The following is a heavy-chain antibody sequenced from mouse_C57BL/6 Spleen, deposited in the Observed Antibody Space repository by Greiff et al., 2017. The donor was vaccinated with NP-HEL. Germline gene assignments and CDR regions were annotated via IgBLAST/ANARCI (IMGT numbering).Heavy chain of an antibody. CDR1: GFTFSDYG. CDR2: ISSGSSTI. J-gene: IGHJ1*03. V-gene: IGHV5-17*01. CDR3: ARRDYGSSYGYFDV. D-gene: IGHD1-1*01. Sequence: DVQLVESGGGLVKPGGSLKLSCAASGFTFSDYGMHWVRQAPEKGLEWVAYISSGSSTIYYADTVKGRFTISRDNAKNTLFLQMTSLRSEDTAMYYCARRDYGSSYGYFDVWGTGTTVTVSS.